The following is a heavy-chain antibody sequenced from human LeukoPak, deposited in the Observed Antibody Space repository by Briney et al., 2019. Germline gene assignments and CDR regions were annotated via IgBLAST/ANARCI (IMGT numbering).Heavy chain of an antibody. CDR3: AKDFLIAVAEEYYFDY. CDR2: ISGSGGST. J-gene: IGHJ4*02. D-gene: IGHD6-19*01. Sequence: PGGSLRLSCAASGFTFSSYAMSWVRQAPGKGLEWVSAISGSGGSTYYADSVKGRFTISRDNSKNTPYLQMNSLRAEDTAVYYCAKDFLIAVAEEYYFDYWGQGTLVTVSS. V-gene: IGHV3-23*01. CDR1: GFTFSSYA.